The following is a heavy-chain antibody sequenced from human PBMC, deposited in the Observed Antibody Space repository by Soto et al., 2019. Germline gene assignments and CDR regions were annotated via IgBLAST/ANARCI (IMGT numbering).Heavy chain of an antibody. CDR3: ASSTTVVTPFHY. J-gene: IGHJ4*02. CDR1: GFTFSSYA. D-gene: IGHD4-17*01. CDR2: ISYDGSNK. Sequence: QVQLVESGGGVVQPGRSLRLSCAASGFTFSSYAMHWVRQAPGKGLEWVAVISYDGSNKYYADSVKGRFTISRDNSKNTLYLQMNSLRAEDTAVYYCASSTTVVTPFHYWGQGTLVTVSS. V-gene: IGHV3-30-3*01.